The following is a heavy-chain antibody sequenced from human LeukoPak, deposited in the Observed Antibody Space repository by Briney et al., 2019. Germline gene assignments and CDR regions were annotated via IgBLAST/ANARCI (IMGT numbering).Heavy chain of an antibody. CDR3: ARGLERYFDL. J-gene: IGHJ2*01. CDR1: GGSIRSSYYY. CDR2: IYDSGST. V-gene: IGHV4-39*01. D-gene: IGHD5-24*01. Sequence: SETLSLTCTVSGGSIRSSYYYWGWIRQPPGKGLEWIGSIYDSGSTYYNPSLKSRVTISVDTSKNQFSLKLNSVTAADTAVYYCARGLERYFDLWGRGTLVTVSS.